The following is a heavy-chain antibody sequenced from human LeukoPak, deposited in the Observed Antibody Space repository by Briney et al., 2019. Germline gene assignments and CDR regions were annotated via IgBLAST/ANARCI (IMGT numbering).Heavy chain of an antibody. CDR2: INHSGST. CDR3: ARKEQWLPHDAFDI. V-gene: IGHV4-34*01. CDR1: GGSFSGYY. Sequence: RASETLSLTCAVYGGSFSGYYWSWIRQPPGKGLEWIGEINHSGSTNYNPSLKSRVTIPVDTSKNQFSLKLSSVTAADTAVYYCARKEQWLPHDAFDIWGQGTMVTVSS. D-gene: IGHD6-19*01. J-gene: IGHJ3*02.